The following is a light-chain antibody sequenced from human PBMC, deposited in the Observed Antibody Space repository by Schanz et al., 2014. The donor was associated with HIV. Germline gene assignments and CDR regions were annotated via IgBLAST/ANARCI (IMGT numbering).Light chain of an antibody. CDR3: QQYGSSQYT. J-gene: IGKJ2*01. CDR2: ATS. V-gene: IGKV3-20*01. Sequence: EIVLTQSPGSLSLSPGGRATLSCGASQRLSSSYLAWYQQKRDQPPRLVIYATSTRAAGIPDRFSGSGSGTDFTLTISRLEPEDFAVYYCQQYGSSQYTFGQGTKLEIK. CDR1: QRLSSSY.